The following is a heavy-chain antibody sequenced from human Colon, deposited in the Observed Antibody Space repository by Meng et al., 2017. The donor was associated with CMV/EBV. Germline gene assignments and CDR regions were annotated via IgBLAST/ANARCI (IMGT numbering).Heavy chain of an antibody. CDR1: GASVSSGSYY. J-gene: IGHJ5*02. D-gene: IGHD3-10*01. Sequence: LTCSVSGASVSSGSYYWSWIRQPPGKGLEWIGYIFYTGITKYNPSLKSRVTILLDTSNNEFSLNLKSVTAADTAVYYCANYTSDWFDPWGQGALVTVSS. V-gene: IGHV4-61*01. CDR3: ANYTSDWFDP. CDR2: IFYTGIT.